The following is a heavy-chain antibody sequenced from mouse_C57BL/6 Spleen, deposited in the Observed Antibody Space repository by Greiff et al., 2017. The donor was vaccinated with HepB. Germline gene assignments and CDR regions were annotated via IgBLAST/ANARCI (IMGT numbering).Heavy chain of an antibody. Sequence: QVQLQQPGAELVRPGSSVKLSCKASGYTFTSYWMHWVKQRPIQGLEWIGNIDPSDSETHYNQKFKDKATLSVDKSSSTAYMQLSSLTSEDSAVYYCASYYYGSSLFDYWGQGTTLTVSS. CDR3: ASYYYGSSLFDY. CDR2: IDPSDSET. CDR1: GYTFTSYW. D-gene: IGHD1-1*01. V-gene: IGHV1-52*01. J-gene: IGHJ2*01.